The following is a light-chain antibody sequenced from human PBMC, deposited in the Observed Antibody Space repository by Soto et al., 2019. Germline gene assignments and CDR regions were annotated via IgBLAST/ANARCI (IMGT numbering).Light chain of an antibody. V-gene: IGKV3-15*01. J-gene: IGKJ5*01. Sequence: VVLTQSPDTLSVSPGERATLSCRASRGIKSNFAWYQQRPGQAPRLLIYDAATRATGVPARFSGSGSGTEFTLTISSLQSEDFAVYYCKQYNNWPPITFGHGTRLDI. CDR1: RGIKSN. CDR3: KQYNNWPPIT. CDR2: DAA.